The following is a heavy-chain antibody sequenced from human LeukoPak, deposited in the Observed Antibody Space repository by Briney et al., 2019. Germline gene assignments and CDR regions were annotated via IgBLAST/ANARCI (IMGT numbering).Heavy chain of an antibody. J-gene: IGHJ4*02. V-gene: IGHV3-23*01. CDR3: AKGISTPDY. CDR2: ISGGGGST. CDR1: GFTFSSYA. D-gene: IGHD2-2*01. Sequence: GGSLRLSCAASGFTFSSYAMHWVRQAPGKGLEWVSGISGGGGSTYYADSVKGRFTISRDNSKNTLDLQMNSLRAGDTAIYYCAKGISTPDYWGQGTLVTVSS.